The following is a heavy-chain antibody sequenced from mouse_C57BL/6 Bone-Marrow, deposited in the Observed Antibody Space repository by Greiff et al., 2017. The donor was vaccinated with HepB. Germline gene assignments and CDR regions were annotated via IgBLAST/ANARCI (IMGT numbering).Heavy chain of an antibody. J-gene: IGHJ3*01. Sequence: VQLKESGPGLVKPSQSLSLTCSVTGYSITSGYYWNWIRQFPGNKLEWMGYISYDGSNNYNPSLKNRISITRDTSKNQFFLKLNSVTTEDTATYYCARPSRGYYGNLWFAYWGQGTLVTVSA. CDR3: ARPSRGYYGNLWFAY. CDR2: ISYDGSN. V-gene: IGHV3-6*01. D-gene: IGHD2-1*01. CDR1: GYSITSGYY.